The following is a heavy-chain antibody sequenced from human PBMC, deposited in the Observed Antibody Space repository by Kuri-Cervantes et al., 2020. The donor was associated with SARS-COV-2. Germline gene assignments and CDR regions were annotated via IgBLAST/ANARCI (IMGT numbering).Heavy chain of an antibody. CDR1: GYTLTELS. Sequence: ASVKVSCKVSGYTLTELSMHWVRQAPGKGLEWMGWISAYNGNTNYAQKLQGRVTMTTDTSTSTAYMELRSLRSDDTAVYYCARDIAAADNYYYYYYMDVWGRGTTVTVSS. D-gene: IGHD6-13*01. CDR2: ISAYNGNT. V-gene: IGHV1-18*01. J-gene: IGHJ6*03. CDR3: ARDIAAADNYYYYYYMDV.